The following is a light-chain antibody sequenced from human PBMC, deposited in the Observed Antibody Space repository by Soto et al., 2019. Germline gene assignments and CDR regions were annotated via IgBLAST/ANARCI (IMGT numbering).Light chain of an antibody. V-gene: IGLV1-44*01. CDR1: SSNIGSNT. CDR3: ATWDDSLNGYV. CDR2: SNN. Sequence: QSVLTQPPSVSATPAQRVTISCSGSSSNIGSNTVSWYQQLPGTAPRLLIYSNNQRPSGVPDRFSGSKSGTSASLAISGLQSEDEADYYCATWDDSLNGYVFGIGTKLTVL. J-gene: IGLJ1*01.